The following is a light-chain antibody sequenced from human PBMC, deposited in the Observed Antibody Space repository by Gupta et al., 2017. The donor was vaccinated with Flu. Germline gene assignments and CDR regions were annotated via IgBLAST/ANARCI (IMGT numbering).Light chain of an antibody. CDR1: SLRSYY. CDR2: GKN. CDR3: NSRDSSGKRV. J-gene: IGLJ2*01. Sequence: SSELTQDPAVSVALGQTVRITCQGDSLRSYYASWYQQKPGQAPGLVIYGKNNRPSGIPDRFSGSSSGNTASVTITGAQAEEEADYYCNSRDSSGKRVFGGGTKLTVL. V-gene: IGLV3-19*01.